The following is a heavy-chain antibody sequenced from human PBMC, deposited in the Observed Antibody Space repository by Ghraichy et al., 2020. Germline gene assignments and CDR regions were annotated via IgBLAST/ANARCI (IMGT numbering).Heavy chain of an antibody. J-gene: IGHJ6*02. V-gene: IGHV4-59*01. CDR2: IYYSGST. D-gene: IGHD2-2*01. Sequence: SLTCTVSGGSISSYYWNWIRQPPGKGLEWIGYIYYSGSTNYNSSLKSRVTISVDPSKNQFSLKLSSVTAADTAVYYCARDVVPSATKYGLDVWGQGTTVTVSS. CDR1: GGSISSYY. CDR3: ARDVVPSATKYGLDV.